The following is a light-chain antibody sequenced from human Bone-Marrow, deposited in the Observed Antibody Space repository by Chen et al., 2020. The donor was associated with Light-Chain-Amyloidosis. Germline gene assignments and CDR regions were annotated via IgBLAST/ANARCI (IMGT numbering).Light chain of an antibody. CDR1: QSVSSSY. J-gene: IGKJ2*01. CDR3: QQYGSSPPMYT. CDR2: GAC. Sequence: EIVLTQSPGTLSLSPGERATLSCRASQSVSSSYLAWYQQKPGQAPRLLIYGACSRATGIPDRFSGSESETDFTLTISRLEPEDFAVYYCQQYGSSPPMYTFGQGTKLEIK. V-gene: IGKV3-20*01.